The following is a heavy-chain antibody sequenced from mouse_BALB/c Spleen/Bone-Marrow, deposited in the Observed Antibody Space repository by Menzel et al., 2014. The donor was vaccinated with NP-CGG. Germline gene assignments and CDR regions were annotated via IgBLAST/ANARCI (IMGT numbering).Heavy chain of an antibody. CDR2: ISDGGSYT. Sequence: EVMLVESGGGLVKPGGSLKLSCAASGFTFSDYYMYWVRQTPEKRLEWVVTISDGGSYTYYPDSVKGRFTISRDNAKNNLYLQMSSLKSEDTAMYYCARGNYGNYGAMDYWGQGTSVTVSS. CDR3: ARGNYGNYGAMDY. D-gene: IGHD2-1*01. J-gene: IGHJ4*01. CDR1: GFTFSDYY. V-gene: IGHV5-4*02.